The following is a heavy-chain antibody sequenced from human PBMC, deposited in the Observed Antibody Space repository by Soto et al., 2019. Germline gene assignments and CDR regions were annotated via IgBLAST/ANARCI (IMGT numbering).Heavy chain of an antibody. CDR1: Y. V-gene: IGHV4-31*02. CDR3: ARERIAAAGAIDY. J-gene: IGHJ4*02. Sequence: YWIGWVRQMPGKGLEWIGYIYYSGSTYYNPSLKSRVTISVDTSKNQFSLKLSSVTAADTAVYYCARERIAAAGAIDYWGQGTLVTVSS. CDR2: IYYSGST. D-gene: IGHD6-13*01.